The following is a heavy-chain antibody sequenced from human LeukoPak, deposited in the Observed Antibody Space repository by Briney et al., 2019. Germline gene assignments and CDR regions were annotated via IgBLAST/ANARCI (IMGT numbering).Heavy chain of an antibody. CDR2: ISGSGGST. V-gene: IGHV3-23*01. CDR3: AKASYSSSWYQYFQH. CDR1: GFTFSSYA. D-gene: IGHD6-13*01. Sequence: GGSLGLSCAASGFTFSSYAMSWVRQAPGKGLEWVSAISGSGGSTYYADSVKGRFTISRDNSKNTLYLQMNSLRAEDTAVYYCAKASYSSSWYQYFQHWGQGTLVTVSS. J-gene: IGHJ1*01.